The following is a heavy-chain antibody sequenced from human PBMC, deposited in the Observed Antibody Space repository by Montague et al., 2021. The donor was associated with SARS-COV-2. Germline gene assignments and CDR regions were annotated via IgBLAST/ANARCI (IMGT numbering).Heavy chain of an antibody. CDR2: INHRGST. J-gene: IGHJ4*02. CDR3: ARGRQHINMVVVVVTGGEYYFDF. V-gene: IGHV4-34*01. Sequence: SETLSLTCAVYDGSFSDYSWTWIRQPPGKGLEGIGEINHRGSTNYNPSLKGRVTISVDTSKNQFSLKMPSVPAADTAVYYCARGRQHINMVVVVVTGGEYYFDFWGQGTLVAVSS. CDR1: DGSFSDYS. D-gene: IGHD3-22*01.